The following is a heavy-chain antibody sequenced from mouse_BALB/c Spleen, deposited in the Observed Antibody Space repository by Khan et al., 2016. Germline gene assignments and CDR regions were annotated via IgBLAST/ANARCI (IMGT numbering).Heavy chain of an antibody. Sequence: EVQLVETGGGLVQPKGSLKLSCAASGFTFNTNAMNWVRQAPGKGLEWVARIRSKSNHYATYYADSVKDRITISRDDSQSKLDLQMNDMKTDDTAMYYCVRDWKIHYRAYWGQGTLVTVSA. CDR3: VRDWKIHYRAY. CDR2: IRSKSNHYAT. CDR1: GFTFNTNA. D-gene: IGHD1-2*01. J-gene: IGHJ3*01. V-gene: IGHV10S3*01.